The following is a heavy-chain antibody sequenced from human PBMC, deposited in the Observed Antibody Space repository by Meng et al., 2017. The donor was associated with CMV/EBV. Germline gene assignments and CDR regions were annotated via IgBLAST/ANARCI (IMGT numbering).Heavy chain of an antibody. CDR3: ARHGQQLILHAFDI. D-gene: IGHD6-13*01. J-gene: IGHJ3*02. CDR1: GGSISSSSYY. V-gene: IGHV4-39*01. CDR2: IYYSGST. Sequence: GSLRLSCTVSGGSISSSSYYWGWIRQPPGKGLEWIGSIYYSGSTYYNPSLKSRVTISVDTSKNQFSLKLSSVTAADTAVYYCARHGQQLILHAFDIWGQGTMVTVSS.